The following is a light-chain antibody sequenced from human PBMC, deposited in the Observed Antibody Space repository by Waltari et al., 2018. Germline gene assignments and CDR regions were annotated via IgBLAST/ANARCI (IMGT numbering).Light chain of an antibody. J-gene: IGKJ2*01. CDR3: QQSYSTPYT. V-gene: IGKV1-39*01. CDR2: AAS. CDR1: QNINTY. Sequence: DIQMTQSPSSLFASVGDRVTITCRATQNINTYLNWYQQKPGKVPNLLIYAASSLQTGAPSRFSGSGSETDFTLTISSLQPEDFATYYFQQSYSTPYTFGQGTKLEIK.